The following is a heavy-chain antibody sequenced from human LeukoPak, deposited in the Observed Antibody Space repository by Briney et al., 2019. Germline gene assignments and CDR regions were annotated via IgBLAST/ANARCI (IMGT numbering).Heavy chain of an antibody. D-gene: IGHD1-26*01. Sequence: GASVKVSCKASGYTFSAYSIHWVRQAPGQGLGWMGWINPDSGDTNYAQKFQGWVTMTRDTSISTAYMEVRRLRSDDTAVYYCARGSGSYWWFDSWGQGTLVTVSS. J-gene: IGHJ5*01. CDR3: ARGSGSYWWFDS. CDR1: GYTFSAYS. CDR2: INPDSGDT. V-gene: IGHV1-2*04.